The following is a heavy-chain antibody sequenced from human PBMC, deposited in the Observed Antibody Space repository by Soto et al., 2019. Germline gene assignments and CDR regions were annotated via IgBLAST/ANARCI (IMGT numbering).Heavy chain of an antibody. D-gene: IGHD3-16*02. Sequence: QVKLVQSGAEVRKPGSSVKVSCKASGGTLTISRHGISWVRQAPGQGLEWMGGIIAMFGTATYAQKFQGRVTIAAVESTSTAYMELSSLRSEDTAVYYCGVPILGSYRLRNHGMDAWGHGIAVTVAS. V-gene: IGHV1-69*01. CDR3: GVPILGSYRLRNHGMDA. CDR1: GGTLTISRHG. CDR2: IIAMFGTA. J-gene: IGHJ6*01.